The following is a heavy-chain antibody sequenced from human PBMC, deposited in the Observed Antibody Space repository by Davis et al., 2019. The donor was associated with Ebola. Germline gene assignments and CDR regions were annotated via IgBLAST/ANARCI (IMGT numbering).Heavy chain of an antibody. CDR2: FDPEDGET. V-gene: IGHV1-24*01. D-gene: IGHD3-22*01. CDR3: ATEAYDSSGYPDY. Sequence: GESLKISCAASGFTFSGSAMHWVRQAPGKGLEWMGGFDPEDGETIYAQKFQGRVTMTEDTSTDTAYMELSSLRSEDTAVYYCATEAYDSSGYPDYWGQGTLVSVSS. J-gene: IGHJ4*02. CDR1: GFTFSGSA.